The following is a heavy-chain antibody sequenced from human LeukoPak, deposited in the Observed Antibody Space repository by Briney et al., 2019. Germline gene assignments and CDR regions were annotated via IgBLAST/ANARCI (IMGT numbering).Heavy chain of an antibody. Sequence: SETLSLTCTVSGGSISRSGYYWAWIRQPPGKGLGWIASSDYGGSKTYNPSLKSRVTVSVDTSKNKFFLTLTSVTAADTAVYYCAKDFGDFRTDYWGQGTLVTVSS. CDR3: AKDFGDFRTDY. J-gene: IGHJ4*02. CDR1: GGSISRSGYY. D-gene: IGHD4-17*01. CDR2: SDYGGSK. V-gene: IGHV4-39*01.